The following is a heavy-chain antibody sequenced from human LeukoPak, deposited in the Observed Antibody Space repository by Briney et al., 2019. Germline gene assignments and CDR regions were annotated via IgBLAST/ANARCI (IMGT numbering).Heavy chain of an antibody. CDR1: GGSFSGYY. CDR3: ARDRLAAAGTVNNWFDP. J-gene: IGHJ5*02. D-gene: IGHD6-13*01. V-gene: IGHV4-34*01. CDR2: INHSGST. Sequence: PSETLSLTCAVYGGSFSGYYWSWIRQPPGKGLEWIGEINHSGSTNYNPSLKSRVTISVDTSKNQFSLKLSSVTAADTAVYYCARDRLAAAGTVNNWFDPWGQGTLVTVSS.